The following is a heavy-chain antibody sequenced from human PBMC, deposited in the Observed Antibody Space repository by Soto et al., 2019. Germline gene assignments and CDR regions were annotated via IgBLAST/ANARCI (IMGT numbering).Heavy chain of an antibody. CDR1: GFTFRTYG. V-gene: IGHV3-30*18. Sequence: QVQLVESGGGVVQPGRSLRLSCAASGFTFRTYGMHWVRQAPGKGLEWLAVISNTGINKYYADSVKGRFTISRDNSRDTLFLQMISLRGEDTAIYHCAKVISADSTSSNFYYYSGLDVWGQGTTVTVSS. J-gene: IGHJ6*02. CDR3: AKVISADSTSSNFYYYSGLDV. CDR2: ISNTGINK. D-gene: IGHD6-6*01.